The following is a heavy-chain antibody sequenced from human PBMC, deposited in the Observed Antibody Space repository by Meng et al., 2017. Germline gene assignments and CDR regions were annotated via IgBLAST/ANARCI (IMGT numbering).Heavy chain of an antibody. D-gene: IGHD3-16*02. J-gene: IGHJ6*02. V-gene: IGHV3-33*01. CDR1: GFTFSSYG. Sequence: GESLKISCAASGFTFSSYGMHWVRQAPGKGLEWVAVIWYDGSNKYYADSVKGRFTISRDNSKNTLYLQMNSLRAEDTAVYYRAREAAYDYDYVWGSYRSPPDVWGQGTTVTVSS. CDR2: IWYDGSNK. CDR3: AREAAYDYDYVWGSYRSPPDV.